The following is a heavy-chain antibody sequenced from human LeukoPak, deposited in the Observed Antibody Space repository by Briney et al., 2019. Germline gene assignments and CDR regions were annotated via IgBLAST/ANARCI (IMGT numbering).Heavy chain of an antibody. Sequence: ASVKVSCKASGGTFSSYAISWVRQAPGQGLEWMGGIIPIFGTANYAQKFQGRVTITTDESTSTAYMELSSLRSEDTAVYYCAAGVVGATDGSYYFDYWGQGTLVTVSS. CDR2: IIPIFGTA. CDR1: GGTFSSYA. V-gene: IGHV1-69*05. J-gene: IGHJ4*02. CDR3: AAGVVGATDGSYYFDY. D-gene: IGHD1-26*01.